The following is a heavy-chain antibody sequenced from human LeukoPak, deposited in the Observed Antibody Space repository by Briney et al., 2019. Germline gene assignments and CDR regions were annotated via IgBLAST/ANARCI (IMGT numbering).Heavy chain of an antibody. J-gene: IGHJ6*03. Sequence: SVKVSCKASGGTFSSYAISWVRQAPGQGLEWMGGIIPIFGTANYAQKFQGRVTITADESTSTAYMELSSLRSEDTAVYYCARGSYGWQQLGSDYYYYMDVWGKGTTVTISS. CDR1: GGTFSSYA. CDR3: ARGSYGWQQLGSDYYYYMDV. V-gene: IGHV1-69*13. CDR2: IIPIFGTA. D-gene: IGHD6-13*01.